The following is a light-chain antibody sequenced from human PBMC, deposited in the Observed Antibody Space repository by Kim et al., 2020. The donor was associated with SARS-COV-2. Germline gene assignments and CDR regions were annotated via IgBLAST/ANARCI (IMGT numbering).Light chain of an antibody. CDR3: QEYNSWPALS. J-gene: IGKJ4*01. CDR1: HSVSSN. CDR2: DTS. V-gene: IGKV3D-15*03. Sequence: SPGERATLSSRASHSVSSNVAWYQQKPGQAPRLLIYDTSIRASGIPARFSGSGSGTEFTLTISALQSEDFAVYYCQEYNSWPALSFGGGTKVDIK.